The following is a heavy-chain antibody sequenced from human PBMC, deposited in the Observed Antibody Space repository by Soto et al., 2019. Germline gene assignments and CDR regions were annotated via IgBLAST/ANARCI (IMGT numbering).Heavy chain of an antibody. CDR3: AAPPRY. Sequence: QVQLQESGPGLVKPSETLSLTCTVSGGSISSYYWNWIRQPPGKGLDWIGYIHASGSTNYNPSLERSAPIPVATPKNHSPPTVPSVTAAHTAIDYSAAPPRYWGRGILVSVSS. CDR1: GGSISSYY. CDR2: IHASGST. D-gene: IGHD6-6*01. J-gene: IGHJ4*02. V-gene: IGHV4-59*01.